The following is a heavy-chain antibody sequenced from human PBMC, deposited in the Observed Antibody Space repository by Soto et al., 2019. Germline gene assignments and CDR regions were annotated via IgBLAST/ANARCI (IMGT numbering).Heavy chain of an antibody. CDR2: ISSSSSYI. D-gene: IGHD1-1*01. CDR1: GFTFSSYS. Sequence: EVQLVESGGGLVKPGGSLRLSCAASGFTFSSYSMNWVRQAPGKGLEWVSSISSSSSYIYYADSVKGRFTISRDNXKNALYLQMNSLRAEDTAVYYCATSLRSERPLRGLWGRGTLVTVSS. CDR3: ATSLRSERPLRGL. V-gene: IGHV3-21*01. J-gene: IGHJ2*01.